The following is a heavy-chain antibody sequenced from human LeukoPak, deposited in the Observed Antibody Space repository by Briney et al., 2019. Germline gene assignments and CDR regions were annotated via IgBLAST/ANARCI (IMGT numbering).Heavy chain of an antibody. CDR1: GGTFSSYA. D-gene: IGHD3-9*01. V-gene: IGHV1-69*06. CDR3: ARDAYYDILTGYYRYYGMDV. J-gene: IGHJ6*04. CDR2: IIPIFGTA. Sequence: GASVKVSCKASGGTFSSYAISWVRQAPGQGREWMGGIIPIFGTANYAQKFQGRVTITADKSTSTAYMELSSLRSEDTAVYYCARDAYYDILTGYYRYYGMDVWGKGTTVTVSS.